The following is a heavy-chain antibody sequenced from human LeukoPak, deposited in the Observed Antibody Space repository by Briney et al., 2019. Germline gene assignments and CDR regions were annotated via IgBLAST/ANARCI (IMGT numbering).Heavy chain of an antibody. J-gene: IGHJ4*02. CDR2: IKSKTDGATT. CDR1: GFTFSNAW. CDR3: TTERGDYGDYSDY. D-gene: IGHD4-17*01. Sequence: GGSLRLSCAASGFTFSNAWMSWVRQAPGKGVEWGGRIKSKTDGATTDYAAPVKGRFTISRGDSKNTLYLQMNSLKTEDTAVYYCTTERGDYGDYSDYWGQGTLVTVSS. V-gene: IGHV3-15*01.